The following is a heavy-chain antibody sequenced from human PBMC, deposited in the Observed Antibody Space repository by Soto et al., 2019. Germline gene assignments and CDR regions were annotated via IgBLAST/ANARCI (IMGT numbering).Heavy chain of an antibody. D-gene: IGHD2-15*01. J-gene: IGHJ4*02. CDR3: ASGGYCSGGSCYSSLWDFAY. CDR2: IIPILGIA. CDR1: GGTFSSYT. V-gene: IGHV1-69*02. Sequence: QVQLVQSGAEVKKPGSSVKVSCKASGGTFSSYTISWVRQAPGQGLEWMGRIIPILGIANYAQKFQGRVTITEDKSTITAYMELSSLRSEDTAVYYCASGGYCSGGSCYSSLWDFAYWGQGTLVTVSS.